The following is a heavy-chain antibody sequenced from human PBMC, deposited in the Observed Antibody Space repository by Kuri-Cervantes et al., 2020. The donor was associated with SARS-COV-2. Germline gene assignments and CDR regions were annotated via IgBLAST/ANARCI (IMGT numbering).Heavy chain of an antibody. J-gene: IGHJ6*03. D-gene: IGHD3-10*01. CDR1: GFTVSSNY. CDR3: ARHYGSGSYSFMHV. Sequence: GESLKISCAASGFTVSSNYMSWVRQAPGKGLEWVSVIYSGGSAYYADSVKGRFTISRDNAKNSLYLQMNSLRAEDTAVYYCARHYGSGSYSFMHVWGKGTPVTVSS. CDR2: IYSGGSA. V-gene: IGHV3-53*01.